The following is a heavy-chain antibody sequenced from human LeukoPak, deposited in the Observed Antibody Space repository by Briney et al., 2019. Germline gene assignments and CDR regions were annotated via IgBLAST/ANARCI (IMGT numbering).Heavy chain of an antibody. V-gene: IGHV4-4*07. D-gene: IGHD1-14*01. Sequence: SETLSLTCTVSGGSISSYYWSWIRQPAGEGLEWIGRIYTSGSTNYNPSLKSRATMSVDTSKNQFSLKLSSVTAADTAVYYCARYDGSYHYYYGMDVWGQGTTVTVSS. CDR3: ARYDGSYHYYYGMDV. J-gene: IGHJ6*02. CDR1: GGSISSYY. CDR2: IYTSGST.